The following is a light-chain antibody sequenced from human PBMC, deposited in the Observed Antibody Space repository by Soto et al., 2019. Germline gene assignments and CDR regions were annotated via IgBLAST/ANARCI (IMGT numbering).Light chain of an antibody. CDR1: QSVGSTY. Sequence: EIVLTQSPCTLSSSPGERATLSCRASQSVGSTYLAWYQQKPGQAPMVLIYGASSRATGVPARFSGSGSGTDFTLTISSLEPEDFATYYCQQYDSSPFTFGPGTRVDIK. CDR2: GAS. CDR3: QQYDSSPFT. V-gene: IGKV3-20*01. J-gene: IGKJ3*01.